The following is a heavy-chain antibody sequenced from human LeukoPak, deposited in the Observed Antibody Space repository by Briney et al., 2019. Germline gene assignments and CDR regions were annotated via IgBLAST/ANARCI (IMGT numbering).Heavy chain of an antibody. V-gene: IGHV4-38-2*02. Sequence: SETLSLTCTVSGYSISSGYYWGWIRQPPGKGLEWIGEINHSGSTNYNPSLKSRVTISVDTSKNQFSLKLNSVTAADTALYYCARLRAAPWGFDYWGQGSLVPVSS. D-gene: IGHD2-2*01. CDR2: INHSGST. CDR1: GYSISSGYY. CDR3: ARLRAAPWGFDY. J-gene: IGHJ4*02.